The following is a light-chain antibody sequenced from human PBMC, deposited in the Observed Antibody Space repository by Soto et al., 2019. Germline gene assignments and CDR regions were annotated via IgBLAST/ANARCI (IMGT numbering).Light chain of an antibody. CDR3: VLFMGSATNWV. V-gene: IGLV8-61*01. Sequence: QTVVTQEPSFSVSPGGTVTLTCGLRSGSVSTSHYPSWYQQTPGQAPRSLIYFTNTRSSGVRDRFSGSFLGNKAALTITGAKAVDESVYDFVLFMGSATNWVFGGGTKLTVL. CDR1: SGSVSTSHY. CDR2: FTN. J-gene: IGLJ3*02.